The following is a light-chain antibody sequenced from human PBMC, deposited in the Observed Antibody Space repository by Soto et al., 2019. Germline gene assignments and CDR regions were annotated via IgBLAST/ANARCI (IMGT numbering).Light chain of an antibody. V-gene: IGKV3-20*01. CDR1: QSVGSD. CDR2: GVS. CDR3: GQFVSAPPRT. J-gene: IGKJ1*01. Sequence: EIVMTRSPATLSGWPLEIASLCFMASQSVGSDLAWYQQKPGQAPRLLIFGVSNRATGIPDRFSGSGSGTDFTLTISRLEPEDFAVYYCGQFVSAPPRTFGQGTKVDIK.